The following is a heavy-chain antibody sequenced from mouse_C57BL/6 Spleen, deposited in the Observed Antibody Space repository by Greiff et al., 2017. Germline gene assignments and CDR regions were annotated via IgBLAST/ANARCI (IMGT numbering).Heavy chain of an antibody. J-gene: IGHJ3*01. V-gene: IGHV1-4*01. CDR3: ARGEDDGYYFAD. CDR2: INPSSGYT. Sequence: QVQLQQSGAELARPGASVKMSCKASGYTFTSYTMHWVKQRPGQGLEWIGYINPSSGYTKYNQKFKGKATLTADKSSSTAYMQLSSLTSEDSAVYYCARGEDDGYYFADWGQGTLVTVSA. D-gene: IGHD2-3*01. CDR1: GYTFTSYT.